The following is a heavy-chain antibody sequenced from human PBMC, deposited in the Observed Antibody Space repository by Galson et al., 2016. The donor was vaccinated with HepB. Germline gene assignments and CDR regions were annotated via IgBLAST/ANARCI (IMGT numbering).Heavy chain of an antibody. D-gene: IGHD3-16*01. CDR3: ARKPPGGALDV. J-gene: IGHJ6*02. Sequence: SVKVSCKASGYTFTSYGISWVRQAPGQGLEWMGWISAYNGDTNYAQKFQGRVTLTTDTSTTTVYMELRSLGSDDTAVYYCARKPPGGALDVWGQGTTVTVFS. V-gene: IGHV1-18*01. CDR2: ISAYNGDT. CDR1: GYTFTSYG.